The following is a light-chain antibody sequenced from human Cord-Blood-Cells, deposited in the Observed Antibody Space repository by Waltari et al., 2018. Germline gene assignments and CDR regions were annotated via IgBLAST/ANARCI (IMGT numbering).Light chain of an antibody. J-gene: IGLJ2*01. CDR2: DAS. CDR3: CSYAGSYNVV. CDR1: SSDVGGYNY. Sequence: QSALTQPRSVSGSPGQSVTISCTGTSSDVGGYNYVSWYQQHPGKAPKLMIYDASKRPSGSPDRFSGSKSGNTASLTISGLQAEDEADYYCCSYAGSYNVVFGGGTKLTVL. V-gene: IGLV2-11*01.